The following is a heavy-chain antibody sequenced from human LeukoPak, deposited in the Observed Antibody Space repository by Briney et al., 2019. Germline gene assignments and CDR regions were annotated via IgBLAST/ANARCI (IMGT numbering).Heavy chain of an antibody. J-gene: IGHJ5*02. D-gene: IGHD3-22*01. CDR3: ARGEVVVIGPSVHNWFDP. CDR2: IIPIFGTA. CDR1: GGTFSSYA. V-gene: IGHV1-69*05. Sequence: GASVKVSCKASGGTFSSYAISWVRQAPGQGLEWMGGIIPIFGTANYAQKFQGRVTITTDESTSTAYMELSSLRSEDTAVYYCARGEVVVIGPSVHNWFDPWGQGTLVTVSS.